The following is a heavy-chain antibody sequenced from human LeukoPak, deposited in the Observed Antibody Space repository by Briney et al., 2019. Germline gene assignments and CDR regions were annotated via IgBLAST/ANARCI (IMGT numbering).Heavy chain of an antibody. CDR3: AREVEMATIDY. V-gene: IGHV1-2*02. CDR2: INPNSGGT. J-gene: IGHJ4*02. Sequence: ASVKVSCKASGYTFTAFYMHWARQAPGQGLEWMGWINPNSGGTNYAQQFLGRVTMTRDTSISTAYMELSRLRPDDTAVYYCAREVEMATIDYWGQGTLVTVSS. D-gene: IGHD5-24*01. CDR1: GYTFTAFY.